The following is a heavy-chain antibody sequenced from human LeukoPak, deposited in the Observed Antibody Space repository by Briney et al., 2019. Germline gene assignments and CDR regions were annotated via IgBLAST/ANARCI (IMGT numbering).Heavy chain of an antibody. V-gene: IGHV4-39*01. CDR3: ARHQGYSSSWYAY. CDR2: IYYSGST. J-gene: IGHJ4*02. CDR1: GGSISSSSYY. Sequence: PSETLSLTCTVSGGSISSSSYYWGWIRQPPGKGLEWIGSIYYSGSTYYNPSLKSRVTISVDTSKIQFSLKLSSVTTADTAVYCCARHQGYSSSWYAYWGQGTLVTVS. D-gene: IGHD6-13*01.